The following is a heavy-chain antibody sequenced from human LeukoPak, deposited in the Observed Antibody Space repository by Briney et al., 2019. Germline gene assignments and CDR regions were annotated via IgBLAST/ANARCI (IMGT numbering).Heavy chain of an antibody. CDR1: GYSFTSYW. CDR2: IYPGDSDT. CDR3: ARHPIVVVADYYYYYMDV. D-gene: IGHD2-15*01. V-gene: IGHV5-51*01. Sequence: GESLKISCKGSGYSFTSYWIGWVRQMPGKGLEWTGIIYPGDSDTRYSPSFQGQVTISADRSISTAYLQWSSLKASDTAMYYCARHPIVVVADYYYYYMDVWGKGTTVTVSS. J-gene: IGHJ6*03.